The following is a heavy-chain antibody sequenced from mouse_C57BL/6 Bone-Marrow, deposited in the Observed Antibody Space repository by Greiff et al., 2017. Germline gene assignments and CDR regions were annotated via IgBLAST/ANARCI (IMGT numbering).Heavy chain of an antibody. D-gene: IGHD1-1*02. V-gene: IGHV7-1*01. CDR2: SRNKANDYTT. CDR1: GFTFSDFY. Sequence: EVNVVESGGGLVQSGRSLRLSCATSGFTFSDFYMEWVRQAPGKGLEWIAASRNKANDYTTEYSASVKGRFIVSRDTSQSILYLQMNALRAEGTAIYYCARDANYSWAMDYWGQGTSVTVSS. J-gene: IGHJ4*01. CDR3: ARDANYSWAMDY.